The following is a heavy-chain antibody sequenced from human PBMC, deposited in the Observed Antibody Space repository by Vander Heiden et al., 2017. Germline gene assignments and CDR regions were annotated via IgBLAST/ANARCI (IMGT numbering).Heavy chain of an antibody. J-gene: IGHJ1*01. CDR2: IRGSGGRT. Sequence: EVQLLESGGGLVQPGGSLRLSCAASGFTFSSYAMSWVRQAPGKGVEWVSAIRGSGGRTYYADAGKGRFTISRDNSKNTLYLQMNSLRAEDTAVYYCAKEGSGWLAEYFQHWGQGTLVTVSS. CDR1: GFTFSSYA. D-gene: IGHD6-19*01. CDR3: AKEGSGWLAEYFQH. V-gene: IGHV3-23*01.